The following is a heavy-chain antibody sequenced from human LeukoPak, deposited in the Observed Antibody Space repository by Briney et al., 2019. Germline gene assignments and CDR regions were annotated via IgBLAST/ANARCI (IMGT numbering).Heavy chain of an antibody. V-gene: IGHV3-21*01. J-gene: IGHJ3*02. CDR3: AKFHTTKYAFDI. CDR1: GFTFSSYA. Sequence: GGSLRLSCAASGFTFSSYAMSWVRQAPGKGLEWVSSISSSSSYIYYADSVKGRFTISRDNSKNTLYLQMNSLRAEDTAVYYCAKFHTTKYAFDIWGQGTMVTVSS. D-gene: IGHD1-26*01. CDR2: ISSSSSYI.